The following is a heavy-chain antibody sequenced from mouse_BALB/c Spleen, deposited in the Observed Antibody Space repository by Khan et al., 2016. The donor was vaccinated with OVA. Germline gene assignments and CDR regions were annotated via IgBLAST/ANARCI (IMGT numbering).Heavy chain of an antibody. V-gene: IGHV5-6*01. J-gene: IGHJ3*01. CDR3: ADALTGSFAY. CDR1: GFTFSSYS. D-gene: IGHD4-1*01. Sequence: EVELVESGGDLVKPGGSLKLSCAASGFTFSSYSMSWVRQTPDKRLEWVASISSGGDYTYYPDSVRGRFTIYRDNAKNTLYLQRSYLKSVDTAMYYCADALTGSFAYWGQGTLVTVSA. CDR2: ISSGGDYT.